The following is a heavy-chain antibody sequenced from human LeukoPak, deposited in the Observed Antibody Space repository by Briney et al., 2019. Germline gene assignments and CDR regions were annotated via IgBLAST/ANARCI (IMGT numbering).Heavy chain of an antibody. D-gene: IGHD3-10*01. J-gene: IGHJ6*02. V-gene: IGHV4-34*01. CDR3: ARGRRGYGMDV. CDR1: GGSFSGYY. CDR2: INHSGST. Sequence: KPSETLSLTCAVYGGSFSGYYWSWIRQPPGKGLEWIGEINHSGSTNYNPSLKSRVTISVDTSKNQFPLKLSSVTAADTAVYYCARGRRGYGMDVWGQGTTVTVSS.